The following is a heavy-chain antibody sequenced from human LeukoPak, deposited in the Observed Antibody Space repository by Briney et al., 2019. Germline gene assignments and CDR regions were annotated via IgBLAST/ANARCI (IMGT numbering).Heavy chain of an antibody. D-gene: IGHD3-9*01. CDR1: GYTFTGYY. J-gene: IGHJ4*02. CDR2: INPNSGGT. CDR3: ARAGDILTGYYSPFDY. Sequence: ASVKVSCKASGYTFTGYYMHWVRQAPGQGLEWMGWINPNSGGTNYAQKFQGGVTMTRDTSISTAYMELSRLRSDDTAVYYCARAGDILTGYYSPFDYWGQGTLVTVSS. V-gene: IGHV1-2*02.